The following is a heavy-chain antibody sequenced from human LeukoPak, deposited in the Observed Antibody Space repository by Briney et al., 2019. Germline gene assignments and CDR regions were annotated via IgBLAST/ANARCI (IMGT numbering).Heavy chain of an antibody. CDR2: ISSSSYI. D-gene: IGHD3-10*01. CDR3: ARDLWFGEFYNWFDP. CDR1: GFTFSSYS. J-gene: IGHJ5*02. V-gene: IGHV3-21*01. Sequence: PGGSLRLSCAASGFTFSSYSMNWVRQAPGKGLEWVSSISSSSYIYYADSVKGRFTISRDNAKNSLYLQMNSLRAEDTAVYYCARDLWFGEFYNWFDPWGQGTLVTVSS.